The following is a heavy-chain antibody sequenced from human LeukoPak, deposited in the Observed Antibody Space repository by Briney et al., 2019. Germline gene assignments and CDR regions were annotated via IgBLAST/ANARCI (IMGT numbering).Heavy chain of an antibody. CDR1: GYTLTSYG. V-gene: IGHV1-18*01. CDR3: ARDQGASTGWNGG. D-gene: IGHD6-19*01. Sequence: ASVKVSCEPSGYTLTSYGISCVRPAPQGGPGWMGWICAFNGDTNSTQTLRGGVTMTTDTSTSTASMELRRLRSDDTAVYYCARDQGASTGWNGGWGQGAPVSVS. CDR2: ICAFNGDT. J-gene: IGHJ4*02.